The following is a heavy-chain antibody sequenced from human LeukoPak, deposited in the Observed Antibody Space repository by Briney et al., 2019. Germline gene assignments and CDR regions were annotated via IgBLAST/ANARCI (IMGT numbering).Heavy chain of an antibody. CDR2: NYPGDSDN. Sequence: GESLKISCKGSGYSFTSYWIGWVRQMPGKGLEWLGVNYPGDSDNRYSPSFQAQVPISADKSISTAYLQWSSLKASDTAMYDCARHCSSSSSNWFDPWGQGTLVTVSS. J-gene: IGHJ5*02. D-gene: IGHD6-13*01. CDR1: GYSFTSYW. CDR3: ARHCSSSSSNWFDP. V-gene: IGHV5-51*01.